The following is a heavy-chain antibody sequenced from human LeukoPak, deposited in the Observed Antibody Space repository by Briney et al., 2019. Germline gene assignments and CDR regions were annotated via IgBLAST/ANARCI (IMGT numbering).Heavy chain of an antibody. J-gene: IGHJ4*02. Sequence: PSEILSLTCAVSGYSISSGYYWGWIRPPPGKGLEWIGSIYHSGSTYYNPSLKSRVTISVDTSKNQFSLKLSSVTAADTAVYYCARDLEYSSSSSSAAFDYWGQGTLVTVSS. V-gene: IGHV4-38-2*01. D-gene: IGHD6-6*01. CDR1: GYSISSGYY. CDR2: IYHSGST. CDR3: ARDLEYSSSSSSAAFDY.